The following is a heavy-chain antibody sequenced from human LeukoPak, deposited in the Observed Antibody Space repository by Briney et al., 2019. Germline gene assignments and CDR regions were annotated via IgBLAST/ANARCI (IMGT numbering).Heavy chain of an antibody. D-gene: IGHD3-10*01. Sequence: SETLSLTCTVSGGSINNYYWSWIRQPPGKGLEWIAYIHYSGYTAYNPSLKSRVTMSLDTSKSQFSLKLSSVTAADTAVYYCARWYGSGSYYAPYFDYWGQGTLVTVSS. CDR1: GGSINNYY. V-gene: IGHV4-59*12. CDR2: IHYSGYT. CDR3: ARWYGSGSYYAPYFDY. J-gene: IGHJ4*02.